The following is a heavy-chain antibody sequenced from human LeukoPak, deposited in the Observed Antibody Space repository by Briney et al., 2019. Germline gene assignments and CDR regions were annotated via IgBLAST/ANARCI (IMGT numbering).Heavy chain of an antibody. CDR3: ARGKRELHFFDY. Sequence: SETLSLTCTVSGYSISSGYYWGWIRQPPGKGLEWIGSIYHSGSTYYNPSLKSRVTISVDTSKNQFSLKLSSVTAADTAVYYCARGKRELHFFDYWGQGTLVTVSS. J-gene: IGHJ4*02. CDR1: GYSISSGYY. CDR2: IYHSGST. D-gene: IGHD1-26*01. V-gene: IGHV4-38-2*02.